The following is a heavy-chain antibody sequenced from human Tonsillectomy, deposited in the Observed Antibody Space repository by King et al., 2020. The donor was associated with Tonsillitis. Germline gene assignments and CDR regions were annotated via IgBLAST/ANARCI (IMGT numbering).Heavy chain of an antibody. J-gene: IGHJ4*02. CDR1: GYTFTSYG. D-gene: IGHD3-22*01. V-gene: IGHV1-18*04. CDR3: ARAFNYYDSSGYLYYFDY. Sequence: VQLVQSGTEVKKPGASVKVSCKGFGYTFTSYGISWVRQAPGQGPEWMGWINVYNGNTKYAQKFQGRVTTTTDTSTNTAYVELRSLRSDDTAIYYCARAFNYYDSSGYLYYFDYWGQGTLVTVSS. CDR2: INVYNGNT.